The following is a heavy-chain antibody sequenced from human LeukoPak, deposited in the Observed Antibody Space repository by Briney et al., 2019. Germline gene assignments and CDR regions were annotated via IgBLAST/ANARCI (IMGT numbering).Heavy chain of an antibody. CDR1: GFTFSSYW. V-gene: IGHV3-7*01. D-gene: IGHD5-18*01. CDR2: IKQDGSEK. Sequence: PGGSLRLSCAASGFTFSSYWMSWVRQAPGKGLEWVANIKQDGSEKYYVDSVKGRSTISRDNAKNSLYLQMNSLRAEDTAVYYCARTNGDNSYGNGVPYYFDYWAQGTLVTVSS. J-gene: IGHJ4*02. CDR3: ARTNGDNSYGNGVPYYFDY.